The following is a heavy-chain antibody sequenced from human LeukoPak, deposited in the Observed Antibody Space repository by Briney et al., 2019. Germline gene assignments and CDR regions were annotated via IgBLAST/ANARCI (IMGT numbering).Heavy chain of an antibody. CDR3: AREVEGFGELLPHPPDP. V-gene: IGHV3-7*03. D-gene: IGHD3-10*01. J-gene: IGHJ5*02. CDR1: GGSFSGYY. CDR2: IKQDGSEK. Sequence: ETLSLTCAVYGGSFSGYYWSWIRQPPGKGLEWVANIKQDGSEKYYVDSVKGRFTISRDNAKNSLYLQMNSLRAEDTAVYYCAREVEGFGELLPHPPDPWGQGTLVTVSS.